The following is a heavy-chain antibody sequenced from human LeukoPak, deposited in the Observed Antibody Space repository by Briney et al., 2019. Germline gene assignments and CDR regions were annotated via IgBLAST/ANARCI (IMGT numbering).Heavy chain of an antibody. D-gene: IGHD6-19*01. V-gene: IGHV3-48*03. CDR2: ISSSGSDK. J-gene: IGHJ4*02. CDR1: GFTFSSYE. CDR3: ARCQYNSSPDF. Sequence: GGSLRLSCAASGFTFSSYEMNWVRQAPGKGLEWVSYISSSGSDKYYPDSVKGRFTISRDNAKNSLYLQMNSLRAEDTAVYYCARCQYNSSPDFWGQGTLVTVSS.